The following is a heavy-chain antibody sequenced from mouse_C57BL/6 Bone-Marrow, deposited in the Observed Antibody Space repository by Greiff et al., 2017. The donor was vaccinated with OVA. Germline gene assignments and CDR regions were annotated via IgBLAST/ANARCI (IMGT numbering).Heavy chain of an antibody. CDR2: INPYNGGT. Sequence: EVQLQQSGPVLVKPGASVKMSCKASGYTLTDYYMNWVKQSHGKSLEWIGVINPYNGGTSYNQKFKGKATLTVDKSSSTDYMELNSLTSEDSAVYYCAPTSYFDYWGQGTTLTVSS. CDR3: APTSYFDY. V-gene: IGHV1-19*01. CDR1: GYTLTDYY. J-gene: IGHJ2*01.